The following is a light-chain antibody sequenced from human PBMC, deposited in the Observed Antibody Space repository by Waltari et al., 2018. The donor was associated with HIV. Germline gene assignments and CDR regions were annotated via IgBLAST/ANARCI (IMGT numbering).Light chain of an antibody. V-gene: IGLV3-21*02. J-gene: IGLJ2*01. CDR2: DDS. CDR1: NIGSTS. Sequence: SYVLTQPPSVSVAPGQTARITCGGTNIGSTSVHWYQQKPGQAPVLVVYDDSDRPSGIPERFSGSNSGNTATLTISRVEAGDEADYYCQVWDSSSDHVVFGGGTKLPVL. CDR3: QVWDSSSDHVV.